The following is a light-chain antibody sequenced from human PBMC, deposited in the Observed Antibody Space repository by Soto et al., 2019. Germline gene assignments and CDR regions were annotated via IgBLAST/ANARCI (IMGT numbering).Light chain of an antibody. V-gene: IGKV3-20*01. Sequence: EIALTQSPGTLSLSPGERVTLSCRASQSVTSSYLAWYQQKPGQAPRLLIYGASTRATGIPDRFSGSGSGTDFTLTISRLEPEDFAVYYCQQYGSSRLTFGGGTKVEIK. CDR3: QQYGSSRLT. J-gene: IGKJ4*01. CDR1: QSVTSSY. CDR2: GAS.